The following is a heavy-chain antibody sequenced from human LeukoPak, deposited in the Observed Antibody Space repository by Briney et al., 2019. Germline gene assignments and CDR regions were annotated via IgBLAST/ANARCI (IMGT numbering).Heavy chain of an antibody. Sequence: GGSLRLSCAASGLSFDDYAMHWARQAPGKGLEWVSGISWNSGGIGYADSVKGRFTISRDNAKNSLYLQMNSLRAEDTAVYYCAELGITMIGGVWGKGTTVTISS. J-gene: IGHJ6*04. CDR3: AELGITMIGGV. CDR2: ISWNSGGI. CDR1: GLSFDDYA. D-gene: IGHD3-10*02. V-gene: IGHV3-9*01.